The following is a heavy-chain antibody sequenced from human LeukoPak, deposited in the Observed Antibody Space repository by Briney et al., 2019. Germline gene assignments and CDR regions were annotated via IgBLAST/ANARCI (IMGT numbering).Heavy chain of an antibody. CDR2: IYGGVNT. Sequence: GGSLRLSCAASGFTVSSNYMSWVRQAPGKGLEWVSVIYGGVNTVYADSVQGRFTISRDNSKNTLYLQMNSLRAEDSAVYYCAKSPKTGFLFDYWGKGTLVTVSS. D-gene: IGHD1-1*01. V-gene: IGHV3-66*01. CDR1: GFTVSSNY. CDR3: AKSPKTGFLFDY. J-gene: IGHJ4*02.